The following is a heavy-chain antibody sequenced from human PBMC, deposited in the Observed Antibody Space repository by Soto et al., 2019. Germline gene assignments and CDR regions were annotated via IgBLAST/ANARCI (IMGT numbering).Heavy chain of an antibody. CDR3: ARLVRTAVGDS. V-gene: IGHV3-21*01. CDR1: GFTFSDYN. J-gene: IGHJ4*02. Sequence: GGSLRLSCAASGFTFSDYNMKWVRQAPGKGLEWVSSISTGSTYIYYADSVKGRFTISRDNAKSSLYLQMSGLRADDTAVYYCARLVRTAVGDSWGQGTVVTVSS. CDR2: ISTGSTYI. D-gene: IGHD6-19*01.